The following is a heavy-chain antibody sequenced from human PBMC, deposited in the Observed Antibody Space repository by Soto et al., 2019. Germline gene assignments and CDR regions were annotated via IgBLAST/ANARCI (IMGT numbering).Heavy chain of an antibody. Sequence: EVQLVESGGGLVKPGGSVRLSCVASGLMYSSYSMSWVRQAPGKGLEWVAFISLSGSQINYAASVEGRFTISRDKAKNALYLQMNTVRVEDTAIYYCARVNSCGGGTCSSVHQYYGMDVWGPGTTVTVSS. CDR2: ISLSGSQI. D-gene: IGHD2-21*01. CDR3: ARVNSCGGGTCSSVHQYYGMDV. CDR1: GLMYSSYS. J-gene: IGHJ6*02. V-gene: IGHV3-21*01.